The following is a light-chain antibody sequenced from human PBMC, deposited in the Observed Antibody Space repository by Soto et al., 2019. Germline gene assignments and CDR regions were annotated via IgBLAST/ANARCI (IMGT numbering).Light chain of an antibody. Sequence: DIQMTPSPSSLSASVGDRVTITCQASQNINNYLNWYQQKPGRAPKLLIYDASNLDAGVPSRFRGSGSGTDFTFTISRLQPEDIATYYCQQYENRPTFGQGTRLEIK. CDR3: QQYENRPT. J-gene: IGKJ5*01. CDR1: QNINNY. CDR2: DAS. V-gene: IGKV1-33*01.